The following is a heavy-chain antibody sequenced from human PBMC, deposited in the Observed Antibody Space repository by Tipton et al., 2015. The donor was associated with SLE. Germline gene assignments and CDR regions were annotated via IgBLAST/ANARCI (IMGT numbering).Heavy chain of an antibody. CDR1: GGSFSGYY. V-gene: IGHV4-34*01. D-gene: IGHD3-16*02. J-gene: IGHJ3*02. CDR3: ARELYDYVWGSYRYTVLGAFDI. Sequence: TLSLTCAVYGGSFSGYYCSWIRQPPGKGLEWIGEINHSGSTNYNPSLKSRVTISVDTSKNQFSLKLSSVTAADTAVYYCARELYDYVWGSYRYTVLGAFDIWGQGTMVTVSS. CDR2: INHSGST.